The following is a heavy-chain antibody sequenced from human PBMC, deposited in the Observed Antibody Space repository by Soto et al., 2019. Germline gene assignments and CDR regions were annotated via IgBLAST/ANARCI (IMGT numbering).Heavy chain of an antibody. V-gene: IGHV3-9*01. CDR1: GFTFDNCG. J-gene: IGHJ4*02. D-gene: IGHD2-15*01. CDR2: ISWDSSTI. CDR3: VQGRYPTMATPLDH. Sequence: EVQLVESGGGLVQPGRSLRLSCAASGFTFDNCGMHWVRQAPGKCLEWVAGISWDSSTIGYADSVKGRFIISRDDAKNSLYLQMDSLRGEDTALYYCVQGRYPTMATPLDHWGQGTQVIVSS.